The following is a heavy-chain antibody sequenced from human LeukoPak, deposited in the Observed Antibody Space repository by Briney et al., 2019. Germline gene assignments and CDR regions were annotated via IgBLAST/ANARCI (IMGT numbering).Heavy chain of an antibody. D-gene: IGHD6-19*01. CDR1: GFTFDNYA. CDR2: IWYDGGNK. J-gene: IGHJ4*02. V-gene: IGHV3-33*06. CDR3: AKDSNGWYQRGSNYFDY. Sequence: GGSLRLSCAASGFTFDNYAMTWVRQSPGKGLEWVAAIWYDGGNKYYADSVKGRFTISRDNSKNTLYLQMNSLRAEDTAEYYCAKDSNGWYQRGSNYFDYWGQGTLVTVSS.